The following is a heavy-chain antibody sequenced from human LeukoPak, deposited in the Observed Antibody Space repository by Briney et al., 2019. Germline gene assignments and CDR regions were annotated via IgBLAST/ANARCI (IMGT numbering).Heavy chain of an antibody. CDR3: AKVRGYSRIYYFDY. D-gene: IGHD3-22*01. J-gene: IGHJ4*02. CDR1: GFTFNYFW. CDR2: INNDGTAT. Sequence: PGGSLRLSCAASGFTFNYFWMHWVRQVPGKGLVWVSGINNDGTATYYADSVKGRFTISRDNAKYTVYLQMNSLRAEDTAVYYCAKVRGYSRIYYFDYWGQGTLVTVSS. V-gene: IGHV3-74*01.